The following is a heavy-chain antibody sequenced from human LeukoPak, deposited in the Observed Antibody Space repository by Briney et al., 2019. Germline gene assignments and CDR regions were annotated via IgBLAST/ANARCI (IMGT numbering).Heavy chain of an antibody. Sequence: PSETLSLTCTVSGGSISSSSYYWGWIRQPPGKGLEWIGSIYHSGGTYYNPSLKSRVTISVDTSKNQFSLKLSSVTAADTAVYYCARELYDPWYFDYWGQGTLVTVSS. CDR3: ARELYDPWYFDY. CDR1: GGSISSSSYY. J-gene: IGHJ4*02. CDR2: IYHSGGT. V-gene: IGHV4-39*07. D-gene: IGHD2-8*01.